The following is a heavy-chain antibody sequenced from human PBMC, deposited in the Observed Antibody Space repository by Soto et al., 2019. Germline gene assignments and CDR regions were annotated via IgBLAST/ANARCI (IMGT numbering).Heavy chain of an antibody. Sequence: EVQLVESGGGLVKPGGSLRLSCAAYGFAFSSYSMNWFRQAPGKGLEWVSSISSSSSYIYYADSVKGRFTISRDNAKNSLYLQMNSLRAEDTAVYYCARDNRLQPLDYWGQGTLVTVSS. CDR1: GFAFSSYS. D-gene: IGHD5-18*01. V-gene: IGHV3-21*01. J-gene: IGHJ4*02. CDR2: ISSSSSYI. CDR3: ARDNRLQPLDY.